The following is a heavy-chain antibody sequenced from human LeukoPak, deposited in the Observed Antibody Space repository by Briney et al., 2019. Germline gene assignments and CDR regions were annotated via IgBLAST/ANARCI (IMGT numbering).Heavy chain of an antibody. D-gene: IGHD6-19*01. CDR1: GVSFSGYY. Sequence: SETLSLTCAVYGVSFSGYYWSWIRQPPGKGLEWIGEINHSGSTNYNPSLKSRVTISVDTSKNQFSLKLSSVTAADTAVYYCATWGSRAGGWCPGLFDYWGQGTLVTVSS. CDR3: ATWGSRAGGWCPGLFDY. J-gene: IGHJ4*02. V-gene: IGHV4-34*01. CDR2: INHSGST.